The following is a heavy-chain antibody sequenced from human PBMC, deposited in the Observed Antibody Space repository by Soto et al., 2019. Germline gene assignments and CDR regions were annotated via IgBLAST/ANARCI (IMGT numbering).Heavy chain of an antibody. CDR2: ISYDGSNK. J-gene: IGHJ4*02. D-gene: IGHD3-22*01. Sequence: QVQLVESGGGVVQPGRSLRLSCAASGFTFSSYAMHWVRQAPGKGLEWVAVISYDGSNKYYADSVKGRFTISRDNSKSTLYLQMNSLRAEDTAVYYCARGSSGYDYWGQGTLVTVSS. CDR1: GFTFSSYA. V-gene: IGHV3-30-3*01. CDR3: ARGSSGYDY.